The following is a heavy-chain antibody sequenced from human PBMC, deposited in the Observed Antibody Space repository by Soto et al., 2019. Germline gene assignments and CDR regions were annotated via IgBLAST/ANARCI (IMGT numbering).Heavy chain of an antibody. CDR2: IYPYDSDT. V-gene: IGHV5-51*01. J-gene: IGHJ5*01. CDR1: GYSFTNFW. Sequence: GETQKLSCNASGYSFTNFWIGWVRQMPCKGREWMGIIYPYDSDTKYSPSFQGQVTVSADESISTAYLQWSGLQASDPAIYFCARLTQSRHCISSNCYSVARFDPWGQGTLVTVSS. CDR3: ARLTQSRHCISSNCYSVARFDP. D-gene: IGHD2-21*01.